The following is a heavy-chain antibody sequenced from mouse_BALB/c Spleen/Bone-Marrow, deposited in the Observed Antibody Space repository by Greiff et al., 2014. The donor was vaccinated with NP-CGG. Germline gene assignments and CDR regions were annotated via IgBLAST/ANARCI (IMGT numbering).Heavy chain of an antibody. D-gene: IGHD1-1*01. CDR3: ANYYGSSSY. CDR2: IHPNSGNT. J-gene: IGHJ2*01. CDR1: GYTFTSSW. V-gene: IGHV1S130*01. Sequence: QVQLQQSGSVLVRPGASVKLSCKASGYTFTSSWMHWAKQRPGQGLEWIGEIHPNSGNTNYNEKFKGKDTLTVDTSSSTAYVDLSSLTSEDSAVYYCANYYGSSSYWGQGTTLTVSS.